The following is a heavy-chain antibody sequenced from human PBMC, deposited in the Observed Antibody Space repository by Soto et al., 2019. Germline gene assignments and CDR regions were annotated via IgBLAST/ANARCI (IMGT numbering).Heavy chain of an antibody. J-gene: IGHJ6*02. CDR3: ARPGSGSYSGMDV. D-gene: IGHD3-10*01. CDR2: INPNSGGT. CDR1: GYTFTGYY. V-gene: IGHV1-2*04. Sequence: ASVKVSCKASGYTFTGYYMHWVRQAPGQGLEWMGWINPNSGGTNYAQKFQGWVTMTRDTSISTAYMELSSLRDEDTAVYYCARPGSGSYSGMDVWGQGTTVTVSS.